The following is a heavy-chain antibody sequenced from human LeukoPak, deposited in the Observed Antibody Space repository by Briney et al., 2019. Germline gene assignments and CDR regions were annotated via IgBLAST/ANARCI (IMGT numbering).Heavy chain of an antibody. CDR1: GFTFNKYA. Sequence: GGSLRLSCAASGFTFNKYAMSWVRQAPGKGLEWVSGISGSGGGPYYADSVKGRFTISRDNSKNTLFLQMNSLRADDTAVYYCARDRDGTGSYPLDYWGQGTLVIVSS. CDR3: ARDRDGTGSYPLDY. D-gene: IGHD3-10*01. J-gene: IGHJ4*02. V-gene: IGHV3-23*01. CDR2: ISGSGGGP.